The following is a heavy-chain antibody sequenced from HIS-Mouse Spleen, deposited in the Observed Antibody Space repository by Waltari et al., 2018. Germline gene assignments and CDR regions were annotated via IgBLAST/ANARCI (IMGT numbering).Heavy chain of an antibody. D-gene: IGHD2-8*01. J-gene: IGHJ1*01. Sequence: QVQLQESGPGLGQPSETLSLTCTVSGYSISSGYYGGWIRQPPGKGLEWIGSIYHSGSTYYNPSLKSRVTISVDTSKNQFSLKLSSVTAADTAVYYCARDSWAYAIEYFQHWGQGTLVTVSS. CDR3: ARDSWAYAIEYFQH. V-gene: IGHV4-38-2*02. CDR1: GYSISSGYY. CDR2: IYHSGST.